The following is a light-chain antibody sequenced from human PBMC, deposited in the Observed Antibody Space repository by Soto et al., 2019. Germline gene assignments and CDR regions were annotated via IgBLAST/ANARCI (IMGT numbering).Light chain of an antibody. CDR1: SSDVGGYNY. CDR3: SSYTSSSTYV. V-gene: IGLV2-14*01. Sequence: QSALTQPASVSGSPGQSITISCTGTSSDVGGYNYVSWYQQHPGKAPKHMIYEVSNRPSGVSNRFSGSMSGNTASLTISGFQAEDGSDYYCSSYTSSSTYVFGTGTKLTVL. J-gene: IGLJ1*01. CDR2: EVS.